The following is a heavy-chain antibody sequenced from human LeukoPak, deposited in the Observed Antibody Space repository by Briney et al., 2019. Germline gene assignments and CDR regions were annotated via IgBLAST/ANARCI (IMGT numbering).Heavy chain of an antibody. CDR2: ICWDDDT. CDR3: AQRHSAVGGFDY. Sequence: ESGPTLVIPTQTLTLTCTFSGFSLTTTGVGVGWIRQPPGKALDWLALICWDDDTRYSPSLQSRLTITKDTSKNRVVLSMTNMDPVDTATYYCAQRHSAVGGFDYWGQGTLVTVSS. D-gene: IGHD6-19*01. V-gene: IGHV2-5*02. J-gene: IGHJ4*02. CDR1: GFSLTTTGVG.